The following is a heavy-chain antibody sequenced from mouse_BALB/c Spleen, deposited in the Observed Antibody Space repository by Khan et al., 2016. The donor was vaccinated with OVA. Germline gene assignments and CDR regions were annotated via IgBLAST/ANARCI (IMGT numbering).Heavy chain of an antibody. CDR2: ISYSGSP. Sequence: EVKLLESGPGLVKPSQSLSLTCTVTGYSITSNYAWNWIRQFPGNKLEWMGYISYSGSPTYTPSLKSRISITRDTSNNQSFLQLKYVTTEDTATYYGARWNNDGYYFDYWGQGTSLTVSS. CDR3: ARWNNDGYYFDY. CDR1: GYSITSNYA. J-gene: IGHJ2*02. D-gene: IGHD1-3*01. V-gene: IGHV3-2*02.